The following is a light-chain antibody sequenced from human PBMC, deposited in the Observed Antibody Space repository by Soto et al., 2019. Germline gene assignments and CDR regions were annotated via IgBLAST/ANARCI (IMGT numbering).Light chain of an antibody. Sequence: QSVLTQPASVSGSPGQSMTISCTGTSSDVGGYNYVSWYQQHPGKAPKLMIYDVRNRPSGVSNRFSGSKSGNTASLTISGLQAEDEADYYCSSYTSSSPYVFGPGTKLTVL. J-gene: IGLJ1*01. CDR3: SSYTSSSPYV. CDR2: DVR. V-gene: IGLV2-14*01. CDR1: SSDVGGYNY.